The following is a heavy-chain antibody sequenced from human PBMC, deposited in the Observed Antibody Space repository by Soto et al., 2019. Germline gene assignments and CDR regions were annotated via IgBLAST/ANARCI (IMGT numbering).Heavy chain of an antibody. CDR3: AKDHPIAVAGSLPTFGFDY. J-gene: IGHJ4*02. CDR2: ISWDGGST. Sequence: GGSLRLSCAASGFTFDDYTMHWVRQAPGKGLEWVSLISWDGGSTYYADSVKGRFTISRDNSKNSLYLQMNSLRTEDTALYYCAKDHPIAVAGSLPTFGFDYWGQGTLVTVSS. D-gene: IGHD6-19*01. CDR1: GFTFDDYT. V-gene: IGHV3-43*01.